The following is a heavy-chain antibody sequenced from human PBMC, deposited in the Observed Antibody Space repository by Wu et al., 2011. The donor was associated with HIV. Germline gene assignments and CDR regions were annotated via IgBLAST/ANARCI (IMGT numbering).Heavy chain of an antibody. J-gene: IGHJ4*02. CDR3: ARAYFDSVWGSYRYFVFDY. CDR2: LYHTGAP. V-gene: IGHV4-30-2*01. D-gene: IGHD3-16*02. Sequence: RQDPTGRGRGVDWVRLYHTGAPTSTVLKSRVTISLDRSKNQFSLKLTSVTAADTAMYYCARAYFDSVWGSYRYFVFDYWGQGTLVTVSS.